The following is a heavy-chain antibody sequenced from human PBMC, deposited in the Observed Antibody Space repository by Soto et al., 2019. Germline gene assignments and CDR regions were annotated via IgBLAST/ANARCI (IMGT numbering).Heavy chain of an antibody. CDR2: IRSKAYGGTT. CDR3: TRDFPPLRFFDWSRYHAFDI. D-gene: IGHD3-9*01. J-gene: IGHJ3*02. CDR1: GFSLGDLA. Sequence: GGCMGLSCAVSGFSLGDLAMTGFRQAPGKGLEWVGSIRSKAYGGTTDYAASVKGRFTISRDDSKSIAYLQMNSLKTEDTAVYYCTRDFPPLRFFDWSRYHAFDIWGQGTMVTVSS. V-gene: IGHV3-49*03.